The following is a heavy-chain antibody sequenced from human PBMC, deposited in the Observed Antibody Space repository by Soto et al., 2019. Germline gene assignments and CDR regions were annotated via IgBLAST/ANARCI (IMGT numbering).Heavy chain of an antibody. D-gene: IGHD2-8*01. J-gene: IGHJ4*02. CDR1: GYTFTSYD. Sequence: ASVKVSCKASGYTFTSYDISWVRQAPGQGPEWMGWMNPNSGNTGYAQKFRGRVTMTRNTSISTAYMELSSLRSEDTAVYYCARDLMLYVRDNWGQGTLVTVPQ. CDR2: MNPNSGNT. CDR3: ARDLMLYVRDN. V-gene: IGHV1-8*01.